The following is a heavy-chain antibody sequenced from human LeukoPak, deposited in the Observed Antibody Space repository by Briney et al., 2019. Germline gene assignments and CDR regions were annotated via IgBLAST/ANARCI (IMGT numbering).Heavy chain of an antibody. J-gene: IGHJ4*02. CDR3: ARQYSSSWGGVDY. CDR2: IYYSGST. V-gene: IGHV4-39*07. Sequence: SETLSLTCTVSGGSISSSSYYWGWIRQPPGKGLEWIGSIYYSGSTYYNPSLKSRVTISVDTSKNQFSLKLSSVTAADTAVYYCARQYSSSWGGVDYWGQGTLVTVSS. D-gene: IGHD6-6*01. CDR1: GGSISSSSYY.